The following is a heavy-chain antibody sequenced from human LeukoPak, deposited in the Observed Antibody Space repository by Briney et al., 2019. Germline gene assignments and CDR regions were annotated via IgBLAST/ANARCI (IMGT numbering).Heavy chain of an antibody. V-gene: IGHV1-2*02. D-gene: IGHD6-6*01. Sequence: ASVKVSCKASGYAFTGYYMHWVRQAPGQGLEWMGWINPNSGGTNYAQKFQGRVTMTRDTSISTAYMELSRLRSDDTAVYYCARDKVAARIGYYYYYMDVWGKGTTVTVSS. CDR2: INPNSGGT. CDR1: GYAFTGYY. J-gene: IGHJ6*03. CDR3: ARDKVAARIGYYYYYMDV.